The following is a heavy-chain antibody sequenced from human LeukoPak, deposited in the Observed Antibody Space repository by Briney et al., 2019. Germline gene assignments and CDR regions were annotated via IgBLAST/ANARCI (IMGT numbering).Heavy chain of an antibody. CDR3: AKDLYYYYYMDV. Sequence: GGSLRLSCAASGFTFSSYGMHWVRQAPGKGLEWVSAISGSGGSTYYADSVKGRFTISRDNSKNTLYLQMNSLRAEDTAVYYCAKDLYYYYYMDVWGKGTTVTISS. V-gene: IGHV3-23*01. J-gene: IGHJ6*03. CDR2: ISGSGGST. CDR1: GFTFSSYG.